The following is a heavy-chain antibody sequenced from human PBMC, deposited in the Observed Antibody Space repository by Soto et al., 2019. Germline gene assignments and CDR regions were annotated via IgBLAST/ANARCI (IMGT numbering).Heavy chain of an antibody. J-gene: IGHJ4*02. V-gene: IGHV4-31*03. CDR1: GGSISSGGYS. D-gene: IGHD5-18*01. CDR3: ARGRGYSYGYGDLDY. Sequence: QVQLQESGPGLVKPSQTLSLTCTVSGGSISSGGYSWSWLRQHPGKGLEWIGYIYYSGSTYYNPSLKSRVTISVDTSKNQFSLKLSSVTAADTAVYYCARGRGYSYGYGDLDYWGQGTLVTVSS. CDR2: IYYSGST.